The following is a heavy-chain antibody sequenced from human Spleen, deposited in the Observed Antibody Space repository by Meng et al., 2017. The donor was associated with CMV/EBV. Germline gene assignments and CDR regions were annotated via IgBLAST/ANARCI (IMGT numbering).Heavy chain of an antibody. CDR2: IIPIFGTA. CDR3: ARDGVSSGSYYY. V-gene: IGHV1-69*08. J-gene: IGHJ4*02. CDR1: GGTFSSYT. Sequence: SVKVSCKASGGTFSSYTISWVRQAPGQGLEWMGRIIPIFGTANYAQKLQGRVTMTTDTSTSTAYMELRSLRSDDTAVYYCARDGVSSGSYYYWGQGTLVTVSS. D-gene: IGHD3-10*01.